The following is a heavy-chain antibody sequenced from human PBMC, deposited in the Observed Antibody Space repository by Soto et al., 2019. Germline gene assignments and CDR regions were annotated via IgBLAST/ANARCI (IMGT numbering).Heavy chain of an antibody. V-gene: IGHV3-73*01. D-gene: IGHD6-19*01. Sequence: GGSLRLSCAGSGITFIGSASHWVRQASGKGLEWVGRIRSKANSYATAYAASVKGRFTISRDDSKNTAYLQMNSLKTEDTAVYYCTRHMAVAGPSNDYWGQGT. CDR3: TRHMAVAGPSNDY. CDR2: IRSKANSYAT. CDR1: GITFIGSA. J-gene: IGHJ4*02.